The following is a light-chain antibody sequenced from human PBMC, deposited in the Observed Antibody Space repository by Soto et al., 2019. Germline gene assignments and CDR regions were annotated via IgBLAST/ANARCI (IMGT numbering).Light chain of an antibody. CDR1: QSVSNNY. CDR2: GAS. J-gene: IGKJ1*01. Sequence: EIVLTQSPGTLSLSPGERATLSCRASQSVSNNYLTWYQQKPGQAPRLLIYGASSRATGIPERFSGYGSGTDFTLTISRLEPEDFAVYYCLQYGSSPRTFGQGTKVEIK. CDR3: LQYGSSPRT. V-gene: IGKV3-20*01.